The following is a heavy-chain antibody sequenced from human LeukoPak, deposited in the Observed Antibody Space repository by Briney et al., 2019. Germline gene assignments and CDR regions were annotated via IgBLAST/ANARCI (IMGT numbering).Heavy chain of an antibody. CDR1: GFTFDDYA. CDR3: ARGGQLVLPRSYYFDY. CDR2: ISWNGDSI. J-gene: IGHJ4*02. D-gene: IGHD6-13*01. V-gene: IGHV3-9*01. Sequence: PGRSLRLSCAASGFTFDDYAMHWVRQAPGKGLEWVSGISWNGDSIGYADSVKGRFTISRDNSKNTLYLQMNSLRAEDTAVYYCARGGQLVLPRSYYFDYWGQGTLVTVSS.